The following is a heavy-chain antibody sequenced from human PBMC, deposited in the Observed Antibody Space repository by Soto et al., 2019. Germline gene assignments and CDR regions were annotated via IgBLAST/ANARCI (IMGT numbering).Heavy chain of an antibody. CDR3: ARKAGSCGFDI. Sequence: QVQLVQSGAEVKKPGSSVKVSCKASGGTFSNYAINWVRQAPGQGLEWMGGFIPIFDAANYAQNFRGRVTITADESTSTAYMELRGLRSEDTAMYYCARKAGSCGFDIWGQGTLVTVS. D-gene: IGHD2-21*01. CDR1: GGTFSNYA. J-gene: IGHJ3*02. V-gene: IGHV1-69*01. CDR2: FIPIFDAA.